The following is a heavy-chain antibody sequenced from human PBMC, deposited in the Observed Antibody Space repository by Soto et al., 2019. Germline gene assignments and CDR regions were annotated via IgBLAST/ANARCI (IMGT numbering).Heavy chain of an antibody. J-gene: IGHJ4*02. Sequence: SETLSLTCTVSGGSISSYYWSWIRQPAGKGLEWIGRIYTSGSTNYNPSLKSRVTMSVDTSKNQFSLKLSSVTAADTAVYYCARENPTYDLLTPHPFDYWGQGTLVTVSS. D-gene: IGHD3-9*01. CDR1: GGSISSYY. CDR3: ARENPTYDLLTPHPFDY. CDR2: IYTSGST. V-gene: IGHV4-4*07.